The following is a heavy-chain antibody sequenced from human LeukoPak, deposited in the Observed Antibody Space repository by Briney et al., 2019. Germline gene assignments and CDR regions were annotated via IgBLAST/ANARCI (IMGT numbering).Heavy chain of an antibody. D-gene: IGHD5-18*01. CDR1: GYTFTGYY. CDR2: INPNSGGT. V-gene: IGHV1-2*02. CDR3: ARDPVPGYSYGRGAFDI. J-gene: IGHJ3*02. Sequence: ASVKLSCKASGYTFTGYYMHWVRQAPGQGLEWMGWINPNSGGTNYAQKFQGRVTMTRDTSISTAYLELSRLRSDDTAVYYCARDPVPGYSYGRGAFDIWGQGTMVTVSS.